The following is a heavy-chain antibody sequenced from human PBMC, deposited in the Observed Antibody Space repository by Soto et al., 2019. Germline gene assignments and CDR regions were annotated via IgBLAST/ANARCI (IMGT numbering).Heavy chain of an antibody. CDR1: GYSFTSYV. D-gene: IGHD3-10*01. V-gene: IGHV5-10-1*01. CDR2: IDPSDSYT. Sequence: PXESLTISWKCSGYSFTSYVIIWVRQMPGKGLEWMGSIDPSDSYTNYSPSFQGHVTISADKSISTAYLQWSSLKASDTAMYYCARQLLWLGPQRRHFDDWGQGTLVTVSS. CDR3: ARQLLWLGPQRRHFDD. J-gene: IGHJ4*02.